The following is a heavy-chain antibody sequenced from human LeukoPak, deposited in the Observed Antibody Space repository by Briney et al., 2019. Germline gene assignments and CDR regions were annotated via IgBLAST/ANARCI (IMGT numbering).Heavy chain of an antibody. CDR2: INGDGSST. D-gene: IGHD6-13*01. J-gene: IGHJ4*02. CDR3: ARRSSYYYFDY. Sequence: GGSLRLSCAASGFTISSYWMHWVRQAPGKGLVWVSQINGDGSSTNYADSVRGRFTISRDNAKNTLYLQMNSLRAEDTAVYYCARRSSYYYFDYWGQGTLVTVSS. V-gene: IGHV3-74*01. CDR1: GFTISSYW.